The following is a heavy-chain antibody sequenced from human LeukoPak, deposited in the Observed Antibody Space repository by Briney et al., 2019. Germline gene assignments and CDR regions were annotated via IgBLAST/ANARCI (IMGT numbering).Heavy chain of an antibody. CDR2: INHSGST. CDR3: ARGRWRALDP. D-gene: IGHD5-24*01. Sequence: GSLRLSCAASGFTVSSNYMSWVRQPPGEGLEWIGEINHSGSTNYNPSLKSRVTISVDTSKNQFSLKLSSVTAADTAVYYCARGRWRALDPWGQGTLVTVSS. V-gene: IGHV4-34*01. J-gene: IGHJ5*02. CDR1: GFTVSSNY.